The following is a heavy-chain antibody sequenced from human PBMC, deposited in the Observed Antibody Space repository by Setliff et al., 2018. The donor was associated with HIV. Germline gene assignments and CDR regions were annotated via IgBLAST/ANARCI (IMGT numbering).Heavy chain of an antibody. CDR3: AREGIAVAVLDY. CDR1: GGSIRTGAYY. D-gene: IGHD6-19*01. Sequence: SETLSLTCTVSGGSIRTGAYYWSWIRQPAGKGLEWIGRFYTSGSTNYNPSLKSRVTISVDTSKNQFSLKLSSATAADTAVYYCAREGIAVAVLDYWGQGTLVTVSS. J-gene: IGHJ4*02. V-gene: IGHV4-61*02. CDR2: FYTSGST.